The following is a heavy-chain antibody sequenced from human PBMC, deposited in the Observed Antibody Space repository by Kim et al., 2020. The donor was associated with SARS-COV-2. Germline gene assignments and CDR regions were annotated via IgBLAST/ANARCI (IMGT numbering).Heavy chain of an antibody. V-gene: IGHV3-11*03. CDR3: ARRRGYYYGDWFDP. D-gene: IGHD3-22*01. Sequence: YANSLKGRFPVTRDNAKNSPYLQMNSLGAEDTAVYYCARRRGYYYGDWFDPWGQGTLVTVSS. J-gene: IGHJ5*02.